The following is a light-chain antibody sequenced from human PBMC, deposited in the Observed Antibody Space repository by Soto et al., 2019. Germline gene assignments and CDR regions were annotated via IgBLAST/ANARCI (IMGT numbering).Light chain of an antibody. V-gene: IGKV1-5*01. J-gene: IGKJ1*01. Sequence: DIRVTQSPSTLSASVGDRVSITFRASQSISSWLAWYQQKPGKAPKLLIYDASSLESGVPSRFSGSGSGTEFTLTISSLQPDDFATYYCQQYNAYSTFAQGTKVDIK. CDR2: DAS. CDR3: QQYNAYST. CDR1: QSISSW.